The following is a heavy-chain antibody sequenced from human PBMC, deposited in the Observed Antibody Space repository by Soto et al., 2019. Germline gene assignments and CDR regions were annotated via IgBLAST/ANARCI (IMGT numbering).Heavy chain of an antibody. CDR2: ISGHNGNT. CDR1: GYTFTNHG. D-gene: IGHD5-12*01. J-gene: IGHJ4*02. Sequence: ASVKVSCKASGYTFTNHGISWVRQAPGQGLEWSGWISGHNGNTKYAQRLQGRVTMTTDTSTSTAYMELRSLKSDDTAVYYCARVLYSGYSSGDYAYYFDYWGQGTLVTVSS. V-gene: IGHV1-18*01. CDR3: ARVLYSGYSSGDYAYYFDY.